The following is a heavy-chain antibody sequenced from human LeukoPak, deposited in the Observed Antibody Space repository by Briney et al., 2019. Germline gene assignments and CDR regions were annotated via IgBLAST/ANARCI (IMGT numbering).Heavy chain of an antibody. CDR2: IYCSGST. CDR3: VREYCTGNSCYFDY. J-gene: IGHJ4*02. V-gene: IGHV4-59*01. Sequence: SETLSLTCTVSGGSIRSDYWTWIRQPPGKGLEWIGYIYCSGSTNVNPSLKSRLTISVDTSKNQFSLQLSSVTAADTAVYYCVREYCTGNSCYFDYWGQGTPVTVSS. D-gene: IGHD2-8*02. CDR1: GGSIRSDY.